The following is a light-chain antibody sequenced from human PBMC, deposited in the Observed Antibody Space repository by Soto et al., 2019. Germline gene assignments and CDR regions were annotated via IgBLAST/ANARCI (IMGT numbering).Light chain of an antibody. CDR1: QSISTY. CDR3: HQRSSWPLT. CDR2: DAS. Sequence: EIVLIQSPATLSLSPGERATLSCRASQSISTYLAWYQQKPGQPPRLLIYDASHRATGIPARFGGSGSGTDFTLTISNLEPEDFAVYYCHQRSSWPLTFGGGTKVDIK. J-gene: IGKJ4*01. V-gene: IGKV3-11*01.